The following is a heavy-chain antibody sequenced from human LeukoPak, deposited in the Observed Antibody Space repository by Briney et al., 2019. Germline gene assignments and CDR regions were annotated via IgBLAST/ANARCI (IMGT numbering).Heavy chain of an antibody. V-gene: IGHV4-4*02. Sequence: SETLSLTCAVSGNSISSTNWWTWVRQPPGKGLEWIGEISHSGSTNYNPSLKSRITISVDKSKNQFSLNLNSVTAADTAVYYCARDQYDTWGRRGNFDSWGQRTLVIVSS. CDR1: GNSISSTNW. D-gene: IGHD3-9*01. J-gene: IGHJ4*02. CDR2: ISHSGST. CDR3: ARDQYDTWGRRGNFDS.